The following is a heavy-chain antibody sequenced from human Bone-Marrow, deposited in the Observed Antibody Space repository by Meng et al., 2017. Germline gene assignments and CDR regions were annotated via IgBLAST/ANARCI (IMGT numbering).Heavy chain of an antibody. CDR2: ISAYNGNT. CDR3: ARDLNWNDPLSGGALGY. V-gene: IGHV1-18*04. Sequence: ASVKVSCKASGYTFTNYYMHWVRQAPGQGLEWMGWISAYNGNTNYAQSLQGRVTMTTDTSTSTAYMELRSLRSDDTAVYYCARDLNWNDPLSGGALGYWGQGTLVTVSS. D-gene: IGHD1-20*01. J-gene: IGHJ4*02. CDR1: GYTFTNYY.